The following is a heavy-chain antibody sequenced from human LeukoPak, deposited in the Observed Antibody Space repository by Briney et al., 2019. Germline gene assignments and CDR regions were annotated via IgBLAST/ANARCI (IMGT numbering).Heavy chain of an antibody. CDR3: AISPGITAAGFDY. V-gene: IGHV3-23*01. CDR2: ITGSGGST. Sequence: PGGSLRLSCAASGFTFNSYAMRWVRQAPGKGLKWVSEITGSGGSTYYADSVTGRFTIFRDNSKNTVHLQMNSLRAEDTAIYYCAISPGITAAGFDYWGQGTLVTVSS. J-gene: IGHJ4*02. D-gene: IGHD6-13*01. CDR1: GFTFNSYA.